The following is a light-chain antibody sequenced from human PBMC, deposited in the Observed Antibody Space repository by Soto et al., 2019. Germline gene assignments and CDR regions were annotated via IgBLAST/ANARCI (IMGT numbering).Light chain of an antibody. J-gene: IGKJ2*01. Sequence: EIVLTQSPATLSVSPGERATLSCRASQRISNKLAWYQQKPGQAPRLLIYDSNTRATGIPARFSGSGSGTDFTLTISSLQSEDFVVYNNWPPPYTFGQGTKLDFK. CDR1: QRISNK. CDR3: WPPPYT. V-gene: IGKV3D-15*01. CDR2: DSN.